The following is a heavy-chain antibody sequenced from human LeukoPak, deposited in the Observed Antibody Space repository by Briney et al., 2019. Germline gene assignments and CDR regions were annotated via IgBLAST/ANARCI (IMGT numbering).Heavy chain of an antibody. D-gene: IGHD2-21*02. Sequence: ASVKVSCKASGYTFTNYYMHWVRQAPGQGLEWMGIINPSGASTSYVQKFQGRVTMTRDTSTSTVYMELSSLRSEDTAVYYCARARVVVTATPSDYWGQGTLVTVSS. CDR3: ARARVVVTATPSDY. J-gene: IGHJ4*02. CDR2: INPSGAST. CDR1: GYTFTNYY. V-gene: IGHV1-46*01.